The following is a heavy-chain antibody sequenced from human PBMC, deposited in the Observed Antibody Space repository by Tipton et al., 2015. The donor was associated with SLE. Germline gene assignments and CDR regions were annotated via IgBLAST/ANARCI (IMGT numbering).Heavy chain of an antibody. J-gene: IGHJ3*02. CDR2: ISYDGSNK. CDR1: RFTFSSHA. V-gene: IGHV3-30*04. CDR3: ARYALRAITMVRGAGVDI. Sequence: SLRLSCAASRFTFSSHAFHWVRQSPGKGLEWVAVISYDGSNKYYADSVKGRFTISRDNSKNTLYLQMNSLRADDTAVYYCARYALRAITMVRGAGVDIWGQGTMVTVSS. D-gene: IGHD3-10*01.